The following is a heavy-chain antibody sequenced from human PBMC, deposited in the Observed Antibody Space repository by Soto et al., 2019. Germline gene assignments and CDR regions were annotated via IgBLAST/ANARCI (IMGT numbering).Heavy chain of an antibody. CDR3: ARDGYDFWSGFSY. CDR2: INPNSGGT. J-gene: IGHJ4*02. D-gene: IGHD3-3*01. Sequence: GASVKVSCKASGYTFTGYYMHWVRQAPGQGLEWMGWINPNSGGTNYAQKFQGWVTMTRDTSISTAYMELSRLRSDDTAVYYCARDGYDFWSGFSYWGRGTLVTVSS. V-gene: IGHV1-2*04. CDR1: GYTFTGYY.